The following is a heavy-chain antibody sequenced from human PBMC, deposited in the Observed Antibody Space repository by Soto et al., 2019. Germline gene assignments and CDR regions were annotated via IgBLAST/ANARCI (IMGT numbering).Heavy chain of an antibody. Sequence: QVQLQESGPGLVKPSGTLSLTCAVSGDSIGNNNWWSWVRHPPGKGLEWIGEIHHSGNTNYNPSLKSRVSMSVEKSKNQFSLNLRSVTAADTAVYYCAHTIGAGSYVPYWGQGNLVTVSS. CDR1: GDSIGNNNW. V-gene: IGHV4-4*02. CDR2: IHHSGNT. CDR3: AHTIGAGSYVPY. D-gene: IGHD3-10*01. J-gene: IGHJ4*02.